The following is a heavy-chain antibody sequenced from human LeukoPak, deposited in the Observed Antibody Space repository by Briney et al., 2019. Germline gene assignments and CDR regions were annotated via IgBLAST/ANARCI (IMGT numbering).Heavy chain of an antibody. D-gene: IGHD2/OR15-2a*01. V-gene: IGHV3-74*01. CDR1: GFTFSSYW. CDR3: ASYLTSIPSGMDV. Sequence: GGSLRLSCAASGFTFSSYWMHWVRQAPGKGLVWVSRINSDGSSTSYADSVKGRFTISRDNAKNTLYLQMYSLRAEDTAVYYCASYLTSIPSGMDVWGQGTTVTVSS. CDR2: INSDGSST. J-gene: IGHJ6*02.